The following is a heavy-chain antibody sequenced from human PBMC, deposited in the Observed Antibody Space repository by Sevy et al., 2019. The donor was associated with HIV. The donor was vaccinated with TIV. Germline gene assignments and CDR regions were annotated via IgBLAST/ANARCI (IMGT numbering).Heavy chain of an antibody. CDR1: GYTFTSYG. J-gene: IGHJ6*02. D-gene: IGHD2-21*02. V-gene: IGHV1-18*01. CDR2: ISAYNGNT. Sequence: ASVKVTCKASGYTFTSYGISWVRQAPGQGLEWMGCISAYNGNTNYAQKLQGRVTMTTDTSTSTAYMELRSLRSDDTAVYYCARGNHIVVVTAITTNYYYYGMDVWGQGTTVTVSS. CDR3: ARGNHIVVVTAITTNYYYYGMDV.